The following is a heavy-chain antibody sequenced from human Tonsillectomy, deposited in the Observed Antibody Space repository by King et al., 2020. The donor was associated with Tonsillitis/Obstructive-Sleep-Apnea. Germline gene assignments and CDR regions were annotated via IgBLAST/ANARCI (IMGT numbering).Heavy chain of an antibody. V-gene: IGHV3-11*05. J-gene: IGHJ6*03. CDR3: ARGSRDAYYYYYMDV. Sequence: VQLVESGGGLVKPGGSLRLSCAASGFTFSDYSMTWIRQAPGKGLEWVSYISSSSSYTNYADSVKGRFTISRDNAKNSLYLQMNSLRAEEQAVYYCARGSRDAYYYYYMDVWGKGTTVTVSS. CDR2: ISSSSSYT. CDR1: GFTFSDYS.